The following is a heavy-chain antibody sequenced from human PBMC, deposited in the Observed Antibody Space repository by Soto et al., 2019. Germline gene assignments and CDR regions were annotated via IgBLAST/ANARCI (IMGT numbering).Heavy chain of an antibody. J-gene: IGHJ4*02. D-gene: IGHD3-10*01. CDR3: ARARPLLWFGELLPNYFDY. V-gene: IGHV4-34*01. CDR2: INHSGST. CDR1: GGSFSGYY. Sequence: SETLSLTCAVYGGSFSGYYWSWIRQPPGKGLEWIGEINHSGSTNYNPSLKSRVTISVDTSKNQFSLKLSSVTAADTAVYYCARARPLLWFGELLPNYFDYWGQGTLVTVSS.